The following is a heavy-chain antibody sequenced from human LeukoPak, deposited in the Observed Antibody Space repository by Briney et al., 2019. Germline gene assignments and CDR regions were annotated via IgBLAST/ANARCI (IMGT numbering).Heavy chain of an antibody. CDR1: GFTFSSYG. Sequence: PGRSLRLSCAASGFTFSSYGMHWVRQAPGKGLEWVADIWYDGSYKYYADSVQGRFIISRDNSINMVYLEMNSLRAEDTAVYYCARDKGTRSLDHWGQGTLVTVSS. CDR3: ARDKGTRSLDH. V-gene: IGHV3-33*08. CDR2: IWYDGSYK. D-gene: IGHD1-14*01. J-gene: IGHJ4*02.